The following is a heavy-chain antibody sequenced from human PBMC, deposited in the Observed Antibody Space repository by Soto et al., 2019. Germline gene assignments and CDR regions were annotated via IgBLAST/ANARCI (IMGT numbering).Heavy chain of an antibody. D-gene: IGHD2-21*01. CDR2: MNPNTGDT. CDR3: ARGDCYIFDY. Sequence: QVQLVQSGAEVKKPGASVKVSCKASGYTFISYDINWVRQATGQGLEWMGWMNPNTGDTGYAQKFQGRVTMTRNTSINTANLELSSLRSDDTAVYFCARGDCYIFDYWCQGTLVTVSS. CDR1: GYTFISYD. V-gene: IGHV1-8*01. J-gene: IGHJ4*02.